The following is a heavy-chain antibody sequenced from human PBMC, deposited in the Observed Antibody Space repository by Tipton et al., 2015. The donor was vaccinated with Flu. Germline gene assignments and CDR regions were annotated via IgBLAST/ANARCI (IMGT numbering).Heavy chain of an antibody. CDR3: TTEDGRTGGAFGI. CDR1: GFSFINTW. Sequence: SLRLSCVASGFSFINTWMSWVRQAPGKGLGWVGRIKRKADGGTTAYAAPVKGRFTISRDDPENTLYLQMSSLKIEDTAVYYCTTEDGRTGGAFGIWGQGTVVTVSS. D-gene: IGHD1-26*01. V-gene: IGHV3-15*01. J-gene: IGHJ3*02. CDR2: IKRKADGGTT.